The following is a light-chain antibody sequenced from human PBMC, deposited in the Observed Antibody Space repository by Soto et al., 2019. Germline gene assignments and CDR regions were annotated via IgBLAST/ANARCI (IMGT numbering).Light chain of an antibody. V-gene: IGKV3-20*01. CDR1: QSVSSSY. CDR2: GAS. Sequence: EIVLTPSPGTLFLSPGERATLSCRASQSVSSSYLAWYQQKPGQAPRLLIYGASSRATGIPDRFSGSGSGTDFTLTISRLEPEDFAVYYCQQYGSSAWTFGQGTKVDIK. J-gene: IGKJ1*01. CDR3: QQYGSSAWT.